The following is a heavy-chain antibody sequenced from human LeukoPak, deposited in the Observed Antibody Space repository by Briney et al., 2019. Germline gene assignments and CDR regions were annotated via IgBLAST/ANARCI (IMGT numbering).Heavy chain of an antibody. D-gene: IGHD4-17*01. V-gene: IGHV3-33*01. CDR2: FWYDGSNK. Sequence: GGPQSLCCGASGFISSCCAMRGGRQAPDKLLEWVALFWYDGSNKYYADSVRGRFTISRDNSKNTLYLQMNSLRAQDTAVYYCAGGSGDYSPDYWGQGTLVTVSS. CDR3: AGGSGDYSPDY. CDR1: GFISSCCA. J-gene: IGHJ4*02.